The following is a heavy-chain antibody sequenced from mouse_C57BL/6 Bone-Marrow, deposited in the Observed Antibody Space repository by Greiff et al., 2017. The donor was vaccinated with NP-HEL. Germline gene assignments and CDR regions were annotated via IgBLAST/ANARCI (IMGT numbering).Heavy chain of an antibody. CDR3: ARRSNYAFDY. CDR1: GFTFSDYR. J-gene: IGHJ2*01. V-gene: IGHV5-15*01. D-gene: IGHD2-5*01. Sequence: EVKLVESGGGLLQPGGSLKLSCAASGFTFSDYRMAWVRQAPRKGPEWVAFISNLAYSIYYADTVTGRFTISRENAKNTLYLEMSSLRSEDTAMYYCARRSNYAFDYWGQGTTLTVSS. CDR2: ISNLAYSI.